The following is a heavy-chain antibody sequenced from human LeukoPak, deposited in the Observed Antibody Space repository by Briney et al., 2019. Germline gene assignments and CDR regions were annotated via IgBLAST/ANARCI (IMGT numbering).Heavy chain of an antibody. J-gene: IGHJ4*02. D-gene: IGHD5-12*01. Sequence: SETLSLTCTVSGGSISSYYWSWIRQPPGKGLEWIGYIYYSGSTNYNPSLKSRVTISVDTSKNQFSLKLSSVTAADTAVYYCAREVASAGLDYWGQETLVTVSS. CDR2: IYYSGST. V-gene: IGHV4-59*01. CDR3: AREVASAGLDY. CDR1: GGSISSYY.